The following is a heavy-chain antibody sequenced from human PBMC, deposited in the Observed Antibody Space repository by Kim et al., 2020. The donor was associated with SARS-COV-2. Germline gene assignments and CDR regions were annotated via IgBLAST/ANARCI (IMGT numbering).Heavy chain of an antibody. D-gene: IGHD3-10*01. CDR3: ARDGDGSGSPPGY. J-gene: IGHJ4*02. CDR1: GFTFSSYA. Sequence: GGSLRLSCAASGFTFSSYAMHWVRQAPGKGLEWVAVISYDGSNKYYADSVKGRFTISRDNSKITLFLQMSSLRAEDTAVYYCARDGDGSGSPPGYWGQGTLVTVSS. CDR2: ISYDGSNK. V-gene: IGHV3-30*04.